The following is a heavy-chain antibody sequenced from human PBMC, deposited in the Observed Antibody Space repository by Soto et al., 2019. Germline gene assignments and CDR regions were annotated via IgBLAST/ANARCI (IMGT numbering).Heavy chain of an antibody. CDR2: IDWDDAK. V-gene: IGHV2-70*17. Sequence: SGPTLVNPTQTLTLTCTFSGFSLSTNGMCVSWIRQPPGKALEWLARIDWDDAKFYNTTLKTRLTISKDTSKNQVVLTMTNMYPVDTATYYCARSYSANYRGIFGYWGRGTLVTVSS. D-gene: IGHD1-26*01. CDR1: GFSLSTNGMC. CDR3: ARSYSANYRGIFGY. J-gene: IGHJ4*02.